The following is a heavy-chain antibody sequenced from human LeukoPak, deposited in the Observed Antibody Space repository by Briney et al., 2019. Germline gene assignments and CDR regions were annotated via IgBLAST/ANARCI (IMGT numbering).Heavy chain of an antibody. Sequence: SETLSLTCTVSGGSISSSSYYWGWIRQPPGKGLEWIGSIYYSGSTYYNPSLKSRVTISVDTSKNQFSLKLSSVTAADTAVYYCARGGGRYCSSTSCYVGYWGQGTLVTVSS. J-gene: IGHJ4*02. CDR2: IYYSGST. CDR3: ARGGGRYCSSTSCYVGY. CDR1: GGSISSSSYY. D-gene: IGHD2-2*01. V-gene: IGHV4-39*01.